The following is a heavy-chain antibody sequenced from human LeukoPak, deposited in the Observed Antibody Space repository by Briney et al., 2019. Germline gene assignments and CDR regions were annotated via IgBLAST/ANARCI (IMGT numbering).Heavy chain of an antibody. CDR3: ARDDSLVYDILAGYPPSGYYGVDV. Sequence: GGSLRLSCTASGFSLSSYEMNWVRQAPGKGLEWVSYINGRGTITYYADSVKGRFTISRDNAKNSLSLQLSGLRVEDTAIYYCARDDSLVYDILAGYPPSGYYGVDVWGKGTTVIVSS. D-gene: IGHD3-9*01. CDR2: INGRGTIT. J-gene: IGHJ6*04. V-gene: IGHV3-48*03. CDR1: GFSLSSYE.